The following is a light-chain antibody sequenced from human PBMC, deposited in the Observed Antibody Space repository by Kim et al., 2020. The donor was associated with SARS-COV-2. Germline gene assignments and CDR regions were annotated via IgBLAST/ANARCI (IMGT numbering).Light chain of an antibody. J-gene: IGKJ2*01. V-gene: IGKV3-20*01. CDR3: QQYGRSPWT. CDR1: QSVTSRS. CDR2: GAS. Sequence: EIVLTQSPGTLSLSPGERATLSCRASQSVTSRSLAWYQQKPGQAPRLLIYGASSRATGIPDRFSGSGSGTDFTLTISRLEPEDFAVYYCQQYGRSPWTFGQGTKLEI.